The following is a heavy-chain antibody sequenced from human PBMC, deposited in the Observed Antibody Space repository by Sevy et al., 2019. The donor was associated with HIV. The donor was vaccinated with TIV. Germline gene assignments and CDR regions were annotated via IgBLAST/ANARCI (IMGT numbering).Heavy chain of an antibody. Sequence: ASVKVSCKASGYIFSGYYFYWVRQAPGQGLELMGWINPESGDTNYARKFQGRVTMTRDTSVTTAYMTLSRLKSNDTALYYCARGPLVSYYDFSKRAPDYWGQGTLVTVSS. D-gene: IGHD3-3*01. J-gene: IGHJ4*02. CDR3: ARGPLVSYYDFSKRAPDY. CDR2: INPESGDT. CDR1: GYIFSGYY. V-gene: IGHV1-2*02.